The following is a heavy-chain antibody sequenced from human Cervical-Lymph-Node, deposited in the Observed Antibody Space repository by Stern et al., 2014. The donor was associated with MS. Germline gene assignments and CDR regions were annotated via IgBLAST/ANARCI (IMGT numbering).Heavy chain of an antibody. D-gene: IGHD5-18*01. V-gene: IGHV1-69*01. CDR2: ILPVFGTS. CDR3: AKERGNSYGFDY. CDR1: GGTFSHTV. Sequence: QVQLVQSGAEVKKPGSSVKVSCTASGGTFSHTVISWLRQAPGQGPEWMGGILPVFGTSNYAKRFQGRVTITADESTSTSYMELSSLRSEDTAVYYCAKERGNSYGFDYWGQGSLVTVSS. J-gene: IGHJ4*02.